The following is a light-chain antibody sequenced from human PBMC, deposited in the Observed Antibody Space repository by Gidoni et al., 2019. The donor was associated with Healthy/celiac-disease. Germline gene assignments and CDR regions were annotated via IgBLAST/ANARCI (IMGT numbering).Light chain of an antibody. J-gene: IGKJ5*01. CDR3: QQYGSSPGIT. CDR1: QRVSSSY. CDR2: GAS. Sequence: EIVLTQSPGTLSLSPGERATLSCRASQRVSSSYLAWYQQKPGQAPRLLIYGASSRATGIPDRFSGSGSGTDFTLTISRLEPEDFAVYYCQQYGSSPGITFXXXTRLEIK. V-gene: IGKV3-20*01.